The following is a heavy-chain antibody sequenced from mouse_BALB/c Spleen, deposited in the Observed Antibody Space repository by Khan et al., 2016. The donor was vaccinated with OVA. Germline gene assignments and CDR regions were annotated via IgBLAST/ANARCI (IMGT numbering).Heavy chain of an antibody. Sequence: QMQLEESGPGLVQPSQSLSITCTVSGFSLSNYSVHWVSQSPGKGLEWLGVIWSAGSTDYNAAFISRLTISKDNSRSQVFFKMNSLQPNDTAKSYYARSGYDYGRGALFAYWGQGTLVTVSA. CDR2: IWSAGST. J-gene: IGHJ3*01. CDR3: ARSGYDYGRGALFAY. V-gene: IGHV2-2*02. D-gene: IGHD2-4*01. CDR1: GFSLSNYS.